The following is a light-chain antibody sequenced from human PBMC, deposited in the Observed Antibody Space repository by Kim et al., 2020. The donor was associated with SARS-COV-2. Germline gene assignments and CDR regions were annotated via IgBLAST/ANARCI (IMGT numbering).Light chain of an antibody. CDR2: GAS. V-gene: IGKV3-20*01. CDR3: QQYGSYPLT. CDR1: HSVSSSY. Sequence: EIVLTQSPVTVSLSPGDRASLSCRASHSVSSSYFSWYQQKQDQAPRLLIYGASSRATGIPDRFSGSGSRTDFALTISRREPEDVAVYYCQQYGSYPLTFGGGAKLEIK. J-gene: IGKJ4*01.